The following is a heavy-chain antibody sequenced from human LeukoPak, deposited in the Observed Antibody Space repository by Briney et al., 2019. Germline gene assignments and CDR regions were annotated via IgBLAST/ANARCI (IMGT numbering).Heavy chain of an antibody. V-gene: IGHV1-18*01. CDR2: ISAYNGNT. D-gene: IGHD3-10*01. CDR1: GYTFTSYG. CDR3: ARVRFTDYYGSGSYYPPDY. Sequence: ASVTVSCKASGYTFTSYGISWVRQAPGQGLEWMGWISAYNGNTNYAQKLQGRVTMTTDTSTSTAYMELRSLRSDDTAVYYCARVRFTDYYGSGSYYPPDYWGQGTLVTVSS. J-gene: IGHJ4*02.